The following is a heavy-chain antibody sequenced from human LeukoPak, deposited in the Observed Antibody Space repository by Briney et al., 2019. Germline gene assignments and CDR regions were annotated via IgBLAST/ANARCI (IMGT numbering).Heavy chain of an antibody. CDR3: AREGGDYGGNSQFWYFDL. Sequence: SETLSLTCTVSGGSMSTYYWSWIRQPPGKGLEWIAYIYHSGSTNYNPSLKSRVTISVDTSKNQFSLKLSSVTAADTAVYYCAREGGDYGGNSQFWYFDLWGRGTPVTVSS. D-gene: IGHD4-23*01. CDR2: IYHSGST. CDR1: GGSMSTYY. V-gene: IGHV4-59*12. J-gene: IGHJ2*01.